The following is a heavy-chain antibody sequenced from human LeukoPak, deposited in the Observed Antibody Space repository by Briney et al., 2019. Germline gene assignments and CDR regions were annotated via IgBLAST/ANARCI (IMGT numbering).Heavy chain of an antibody. CDR2: ISAYNGNT. CDR3: ARDPSSSWIPYFDY. Sequence: GASVKVSCKASGYTFTSYGISWVRQAPGQGLEWMGWISAYNGNTNYAQMLQGRVTMTTDTSTSTAYMELRSLRSDDTAVYYCARDPSSSWIPYFDYWGQGTLVTVSS. CDR1: GYTFTSYG. J-gene: IGHJ4*02. D-gene: IGHD6-13*01. V-gene: IGHV1-18*01.